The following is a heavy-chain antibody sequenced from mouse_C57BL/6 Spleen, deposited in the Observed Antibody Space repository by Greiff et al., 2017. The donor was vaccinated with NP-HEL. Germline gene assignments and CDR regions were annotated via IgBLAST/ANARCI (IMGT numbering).Heavy chain of an antibody. CDR1: GFTFSDYY. D-gene: IGHD4-1*01. CDR2: INYDGSST. V-gene: IGHV5-16*01. Sequence: EVKLVESEGGLVQPGSSMKLSCTASGFTFSDYYMAWVRQVPEKGLEWVANINYDGSSTYYLDSLKSRFIISRDNAKNILYLQMSSLKSEDTATYYCARGLTGTRAMDYWGQGTSVTVS. CDR3: ARGLTGTRAMDY. J-gene: IGHJ4*01.